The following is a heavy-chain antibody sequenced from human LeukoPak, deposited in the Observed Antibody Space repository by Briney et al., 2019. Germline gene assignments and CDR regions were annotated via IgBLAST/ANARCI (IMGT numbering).Heavy chain of an antibody. CDR3: AASHYDILTGYAIFDY. Sequence: SVKVSCKASGGTFSSYAISWVRQAPGQGLEWMGGIIPIFGTANYAQKFQGRVTITADKSTSTAYMELSSLRSEDTAVYYRAASHYDILTGYAIFDYWGQGTLVTVSS. V-gene: IGHV1-69*06. CDR2: IIPIFGTA. CDR1: GGTFSSYA. J-gene: IGHJ4*02. D-gene: IGHD3-9*01.